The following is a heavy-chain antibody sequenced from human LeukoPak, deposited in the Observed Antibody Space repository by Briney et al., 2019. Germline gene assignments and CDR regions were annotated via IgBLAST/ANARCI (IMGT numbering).Heavy chain of an antibody. J-gene: IGHJ4*02. CDR3: ARVGGPGYSSGWYGY. D-gene: IGHD6-19*01. V-gene: IGHV1-2*02. CDR1: GYPFTGYY. Sequence: ASVKVSCKASGYPFTGYYIHWVRQAPGQGLEWMGWINPNSGGTNYAQKFQGRVTMTSDTSITTAYMDLSRLTSDDTAVYYCARVGGPGYSSGWYGYWGQGTLVTVSS. CDR2: INPNSGGT.